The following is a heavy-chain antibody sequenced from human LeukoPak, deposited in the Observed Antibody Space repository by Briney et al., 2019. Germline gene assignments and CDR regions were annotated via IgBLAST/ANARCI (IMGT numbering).Heavy chain of an antibody. CDR1: GFIFGDYA. J-gene: IGHJ3*02. Sequence: GRSLRLSCAASGFIFGDYAMHLVRQAPGKGLEWVSGISWNSDSKAYADSVKGRFTISRDNAENSLYLQMNSLRVEDTALYYCAKDRYSGSYADASDIWGQGTMVTVSS. CDR2: ISWNSDSK. V-gene: IGHV3-9*01. D-gene: IGHD1-26*01. CDR3: AKDRYSGSYADASDI.